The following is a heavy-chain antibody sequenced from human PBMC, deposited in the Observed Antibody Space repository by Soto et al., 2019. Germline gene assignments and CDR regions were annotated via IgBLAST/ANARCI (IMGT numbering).Heavy chain of an antibody. V-gene: IGHV1-69*13. J-gene: IGHJ3*02. D-gene: IGHD1-26*01. CDR1: GGTFSSYA. CDR2: IIPIFATS. CDR3: ARENSGSYFDAFDI. Sequence: SVKVSCKASGGTFSSYAISWVRQAPGQGLEWMGGIIPIFATSNYAQKFQGRVTITADESTTTAYMELSSLRSEDTAVYYYARENSGSYFDAFDIWGQGTRVTVSS.